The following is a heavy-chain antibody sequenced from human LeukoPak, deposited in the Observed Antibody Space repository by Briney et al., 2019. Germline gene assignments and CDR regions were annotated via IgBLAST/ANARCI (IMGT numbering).Heavy chain of an antibody. CDR2: IHYSGST. D-gene: IGHD6-13*01. J-gene: IGHJ3*02. Sequence: SETLSLTRTVSGGSISSYYWSWIRQSPGKGLECIGYIHYSGSTNYNPSLKSRVTISLDTSRNHFSLRLSSVTAADTAVYYCARFIGSSWLAFDIWGQGTMVTVSS. CDR3: ARFIGSSWLAFDI. V-gene: IGHV4-59*01. CDR1: GGSISSYY.